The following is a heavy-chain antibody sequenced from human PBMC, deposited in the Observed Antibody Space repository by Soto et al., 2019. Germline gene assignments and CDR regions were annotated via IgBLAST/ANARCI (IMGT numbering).Heavy chain of an antibody. CDR1: GGSISSGDYY. CDR2: IYYSGRT. V-gene: IGHV4-30-4*01. J-gene: IGHJ5*02. D-gene: IGHD6-13*01. CDR3: ARERPDGSRLDP. Sequence: QVQLQESGPGLVKPSQTLSLTCTVSGGSISSGDYYWSCLRKPPGKGLEWIGYIYYSGRTYYNPSLKSRFTISVDTSKNQFSLKLSSVTAADTAVYYCARERPDGSRLDPWVQGTLVTVSS.